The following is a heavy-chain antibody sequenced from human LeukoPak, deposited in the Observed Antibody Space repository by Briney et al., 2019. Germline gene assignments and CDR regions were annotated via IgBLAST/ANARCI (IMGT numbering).Heavy chain of an antibody. CDR3: ARTGKMTVPAAKVDAFDI. V-gene: IGHV1-69*01. Sequence: SVKVSCKASGGTFSSYAISWVRQAPGQGLEWMGGIIPIFGTANYAQKFQGRVTITADESTSTAYMVLSSLRSEDTAVYYCARTGKMTVPAAKVDAFDIWGQGTMVTVSS. CDR1: GGTFSSYA. CDR2: IIPIFGTA. D-gene: IGHD2-2*01. J-gene: IGHJ3*02.